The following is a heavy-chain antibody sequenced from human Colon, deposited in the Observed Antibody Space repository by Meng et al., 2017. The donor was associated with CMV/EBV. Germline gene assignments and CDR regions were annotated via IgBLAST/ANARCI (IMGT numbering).Heavy chain of an antibody. Sequence: GESLKISCAVSGFTLSDHYMSWIRQAPGKGLEWISYITNTGGMYYADSVKGRFTISRDNAKNSLYLQMNSPTAEDTAVYFCARDANWAFDYWGQGTLVTVSS. V-gene: IGHV3-69-1*01. CDR1: GFTLSDHY. D-gene: IGHD1-1*01. CDR3: ARDANWAFDY. J-gene: IGHJ4*02. CDR2: ITNTGGM.